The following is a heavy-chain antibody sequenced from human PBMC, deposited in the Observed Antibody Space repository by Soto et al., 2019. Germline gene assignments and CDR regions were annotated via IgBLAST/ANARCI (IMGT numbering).Heavy chain of an antibody. D-gene: IGHD3-3*01. V-gene: IGHV4-4*07. J-gene: IGHJ4*02. CDR3: ARGGQDFWSGTFDY. Sequence: KPSETLSLTCTVSGGSISNYFCNWIRQPAGKGLEWIGRIDNSGSTNYNPSLKSRITMSADTSRNQFSLKLNSVTAADTAVYYCARGGQDFWSGTFDYWGQGALVTVYS. CDR1: GGSISNYF. CDR2: IDNSGST.